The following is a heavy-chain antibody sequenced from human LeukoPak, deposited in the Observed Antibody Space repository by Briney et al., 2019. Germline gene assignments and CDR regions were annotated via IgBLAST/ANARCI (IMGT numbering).Heavy chain of an antibody. V-gene: IGHV3-11*04. J-gene: IGHJ6*03. D-gene: IGHD4-17*01. CDR3: ARDSQSTVTYFYYYYYMDV. Sequence: GGSLRLSCAASGFTFSDYYMSWIRQAPGKGLEWVSYISSSGSTIYYADSVKGRLTISRDNAKNSLYLQMNSLRAEDTAVYYCARDSQSTVTYFYYYYYMDVWGKGTTVTVSS. CDR2: ISSSGSTI. CDR1: GFTFSDYY.